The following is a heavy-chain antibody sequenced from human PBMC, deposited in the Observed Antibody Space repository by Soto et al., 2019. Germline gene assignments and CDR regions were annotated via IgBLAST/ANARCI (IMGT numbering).Heavy chain of an antibody. CDR2: ISGSGGST. Sequence: GGSLRLSCAASGFTFSSYAMSWVRQAPGKGLEWVSAISGSGGSTYYADSVKGRFTISRDNSKNTLYLQMNSLRAEDTAVYYCAKDRAVAGTKSAFDYWGQGTLVPVAS. D-gene: IGHD6-19*01. CDR1: GFTFSSYA. V-gene: IGHV3-23*01. CDR3: AKDRAVAGTKSAFDY. J-gene: IGHJ4*02.